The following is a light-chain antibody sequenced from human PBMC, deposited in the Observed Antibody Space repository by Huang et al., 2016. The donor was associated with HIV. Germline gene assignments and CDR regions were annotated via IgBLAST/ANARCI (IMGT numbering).Light chain of an antibody. V-gene: IGKV3D-15*01. Sequence: EIVMTQSPATLSVSPGERVTLSCRASQSVSSNLAWYQQKPGQAPRLLIYGGSTRATGVPARFSGSGSGTEFTLTINSLQSEDFAVYYCQQYNNWPPEITFGQGTRLDIK. CDR1: QSVSSN. J-gene: IGKJ5*01. CDR3: QQYNNWPPEIT. CDR2: GGS.